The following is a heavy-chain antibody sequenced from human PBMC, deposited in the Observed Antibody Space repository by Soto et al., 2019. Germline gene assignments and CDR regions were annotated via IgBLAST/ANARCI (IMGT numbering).Heavy chain of an antibody. CDR2: IWYDGSNK. CDR3: ARDLGPCSSTSCYVQGGMDV. Sequence: GGSLRLSCAASGFTFSSYGMHWVRQAPGKGLEWVAVIWYDGSNKYYADSVKGRFTISRDNSKNTLYLQMNSLRAEDTAVYYCARDLGPCSSTSCYVQGGMDVWGQGTTVTVSS. V-gene: IGHV3-33*01. J-gene: IGHJ6*02. D-gene: IGHD2-2*01. CDR1: GFTFSSYG.